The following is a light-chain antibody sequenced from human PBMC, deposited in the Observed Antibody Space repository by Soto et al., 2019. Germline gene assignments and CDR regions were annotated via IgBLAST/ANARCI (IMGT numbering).Light chain of an antibody. V-gene: IGLV4-69*01. CDR2: LNSDGSH. Sequence: QPVLTQSPSASASLGASVKLTCTLSSGHSTYAIAWHQQQPEKGPRYLMKLNSDGSHSKGDGIPDRFSGSSSGAERHLTISTLQSEDEADYYCQTWCTAIHDVVFGGGTKLTVL. CDR3: QTWCTAIHDVV. J-gene: IGLJ2*01. CDR1: SGHSTYA.